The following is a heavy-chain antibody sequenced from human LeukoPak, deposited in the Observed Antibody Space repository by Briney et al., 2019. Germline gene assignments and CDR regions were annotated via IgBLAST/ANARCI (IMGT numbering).Heavy chain of an antibody. CDR2: ISSSSSYI. D-gene: IGHD5-18*01. J-gene: IGHJ4*02. CDR1: GFTFSDYY. CDR3: ARGVRGYSYGPSGY. V-gene: IGHV3-11*06. Sequence: GGSLRLSCAASGFTFSDYYMSWIRQAPGKGLEWVSYISSSSSYINYADSVKGRFTISRDNAKNSLYLQMNSLRAEDTVVYYCARGVRGYSYGPSGYWGQGTLVTVSS.